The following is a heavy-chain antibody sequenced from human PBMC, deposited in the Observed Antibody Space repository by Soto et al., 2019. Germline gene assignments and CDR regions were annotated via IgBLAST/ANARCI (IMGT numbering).Heavy chain of an antibody. V-gene: IGHV4-30-4*01. CDR3: ARYSGYEGLRFDP. CDR2: IYYSGST. CDR1: GGSISSGDYY. J-gene: IGHJ5*02. D-gene: IGHD5-12*01. Sequence: QVQLQESGPGLVKPSQTLSLTCTVSGGSISSGDYYWSWIRQPPGKGLEWIGYIYYSGSTYYNPSPKGRVTISVDTSKTQFSLKRSSVTAADTAVYYCARYSGYEGLRFDPWGQGTLVTVSS.